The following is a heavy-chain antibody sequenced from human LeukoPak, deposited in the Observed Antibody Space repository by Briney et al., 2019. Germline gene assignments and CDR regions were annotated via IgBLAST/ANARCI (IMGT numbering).Heavy chain of an antibody. J-gene: IGHJ3*02. V-gene: IGHV3-21*01. CDR3: ARDSRIETYYDFWGCYYGAFDI. CDR2: ISRSGQNI. D-gene: IGHD3-3*01. CDR1: GFTFSNYA. Sequence: GGSLRLSCAASGFTFSNYAMTWVRQPPGKGLQWVSSISRSGQNIDHADSVNGRFTISRDNAKNSLYLQMNSLRAEDTDVYYCARDSRIETYYDFWGCYYGAFDIWGQGTMVTVSS.